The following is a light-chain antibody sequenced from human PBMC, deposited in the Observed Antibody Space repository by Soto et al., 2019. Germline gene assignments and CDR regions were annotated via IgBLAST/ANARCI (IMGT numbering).Light chain of an antibody. CDR2: DNN. CDR3: GTWASSLSAGV. J-gene: IGLJ2*01. Sequence: QSVLTQPPSVSAAPGQKVTISCSGSSSNIGNNYVSWYQQLPGTAHKLLIYDNNKRPSGIPDRFSGSKSGTSATLGITGLQTGDEADYYCGTWASSLSAGVFGGGTKVTVL. CDR1: SSNIGNNY. V-gene: IGLV1-51*01.